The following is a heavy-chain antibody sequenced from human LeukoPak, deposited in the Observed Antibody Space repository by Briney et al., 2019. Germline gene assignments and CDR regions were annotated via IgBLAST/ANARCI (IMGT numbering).Heavy chain of an antibody. CDR2: IYPGDSDT. V-gene: IGHV5-51*01. CDR1: GYSFTSYW. CDR3: ARRSRLWLGESYDAFDI. J-gene: IGHJ3*02. D-gene: IGHD3-10*01. Sequence: GESLKISCKGSGYSFTSYWIGWVRQMPGKGLEWMGIIYPGDSDTRYSPSFQGQVTISADKSISTAYLQWSSLKASDTAMYYCARRSRLWLGESYDAFDIWGQGTMVTVSS.